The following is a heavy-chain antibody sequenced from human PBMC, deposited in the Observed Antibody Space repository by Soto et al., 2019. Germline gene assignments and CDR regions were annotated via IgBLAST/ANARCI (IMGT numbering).Heavy chain of an antibody. CDR2: ISAGGGNT. CDR1: GFTFSSYG. D-gene: IGHD4-4*01. V-gene: IGHV3-23*01. Sequence: GGSLRLSCAASGFTFSSYGMDWVRLAPGKGPEWVSAISAGGGNTYYADSVKGRFTISRDNSKNTLFLQMNSLRTEDTAIYYCAKELGHSKPFDYWGQGTLVTVSS. J-gene: IGHJ4*02. CDR3: AKELGHSKPFDY.